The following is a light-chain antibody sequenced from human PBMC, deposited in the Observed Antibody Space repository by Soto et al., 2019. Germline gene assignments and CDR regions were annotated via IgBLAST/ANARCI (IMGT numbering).Light chain of an antibody. CDR2: QDN. J-gene: IGLJ3*02. V-gene: IGLV6-57*04. Sequence: NFMLTQPHSSSESPGKTVTISCTRSSGSIASNYVQWFQQRPGSAPTTVIYQDNQRPSGVPDRFSGSIDSSSNSASLTISGLKTEDEADYYCQSYDSSSRVFGGGTKVTVL. CDR3: QSYDSSSRV. CDR1: SGSIASNY.